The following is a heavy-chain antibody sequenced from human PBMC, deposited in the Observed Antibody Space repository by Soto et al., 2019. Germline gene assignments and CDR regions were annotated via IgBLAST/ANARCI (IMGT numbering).Heavy chain of an antibody. J-gene: IGHJ4*02. CDR2: ISGSGGST. Sequence: PGGSLRLSCAPSGFNFSSYAMSWIRQAPGKRLECVSAISGSGGSTYYADSVKGRFTISRDNSKNTLYLQMNSLRAEDTAVYYCAKGPDYDFWSGYPTFDYWGQGTLVTVSS. D-gene: IGHD3-3*01. CDR1: GFNFSSYA. CDR3: AKGPDYDFWSGYPTFDY. V-gene: IGHV3-23*01.